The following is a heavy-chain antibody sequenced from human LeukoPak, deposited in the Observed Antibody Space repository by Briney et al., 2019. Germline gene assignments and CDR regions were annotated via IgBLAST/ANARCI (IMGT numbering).Heavy chain of an antibody. D-gene: IGHD6-6*01. V-gene: IGHV4-59*01. CDR1: GDSISDDY. J-gene: IGHJ4*02. CDR2: IYYSGST. CDR3: ARGRGSSSDY. Sequence: SETLSLTCTVSGDSISDDYYTWMRQPPGKGLEWIGYIYYSGSTNYNPSLKSRVTISVDTSKNQFSLKLSSVTAADTALYYCARGRGSSSDYWGQGTMVTVSS.